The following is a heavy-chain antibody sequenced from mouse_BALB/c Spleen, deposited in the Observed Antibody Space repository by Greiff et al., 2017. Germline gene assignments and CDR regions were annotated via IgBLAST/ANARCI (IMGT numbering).Heavy chain of an antibody. J-gene: IGHJ3*01. CDR2: ISSGGST. D-gene: IGHD2-4*01. V-gene: IGHV5-6-5*01. Sequence: DVMLVESGGGLVKPGGSLKLSCAASGFTFSSYAMSWVRQTPEKRLEWVASISSGGSTYYPDSVKGRFTISRDNARNILYLQMSSLRSEDTAMYYCARFPYDYGGAWFAYWGQGTLVTVSA. CDR1: GFTFSSYA. CDR3: ARFPYDYGGAWFAY.